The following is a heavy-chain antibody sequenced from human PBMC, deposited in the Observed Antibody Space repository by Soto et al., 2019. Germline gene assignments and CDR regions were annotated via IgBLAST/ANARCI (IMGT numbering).Heavy chain of an antibody. CDR2: IYYSGST. D-gene: IGHD3-10*01. J-gene: IGHJ5*02. CDR1: VGSISSGDYY. Sequence: SETLSLTCTFSVGSISSGDYYCSWIRQPPWKGLEWIGYIYYSGSTYYNPSLKSRVTISVDTSKNQFSLKLSSVTAADTAVYYCARDLGLLWFGEGSNWFEPLGQGTLVNVSS. CDR3: ARDLGLLWFGEGSNWFEP. V-gene: IGHV4-30-4*01.